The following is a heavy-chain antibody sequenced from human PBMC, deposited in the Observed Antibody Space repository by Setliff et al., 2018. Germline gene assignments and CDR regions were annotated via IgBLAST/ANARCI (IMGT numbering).Heavy chain of an antibody. J-gene: IGHJ4*02. CDR3: ARHLLVQGTYHFDY. CDR1: GGSISSGSYY. D-gene: IGHD3-10*01. CDR2: MYYSGST. Sequence: PSETLSLTCSVSGGSISSGSYYWGWIRQSPGKGLEWIGSMYYSGSTYYNPSLKGRVTLSVDTTKNQFSLKLTPMTAADTAVYFCARHLLVQGTYHFDYWGQGSPVTVSP. V-gene: IGHV4-39*01.